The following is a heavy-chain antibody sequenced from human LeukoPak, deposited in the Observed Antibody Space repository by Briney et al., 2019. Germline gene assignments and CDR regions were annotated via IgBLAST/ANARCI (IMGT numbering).Heavy chain of an antibody. CDR3: AKVWGSYSTGYFDY. D-gene: IGHD1-26*01. V-gene: IGHV3-23*01. Sequence: GGSLRLSCAASGFTFSSYWMSWVRQAPGKGLEWVSAISGSGGSIYYTDSVKGRFTISRDNSKNTLFLQMNSLRAEDTAVYYCAKVWGSYSTGYFDYWGQGTLVTVSS. CDR2: ISGSGGSI. CDR1: GFTFSSYW. J-gene: IGHJ4*02.